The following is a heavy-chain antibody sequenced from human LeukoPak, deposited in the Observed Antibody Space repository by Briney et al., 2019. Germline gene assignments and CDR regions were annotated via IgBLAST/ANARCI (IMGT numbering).Heavy chain of an antibody. V-gene: IGHV4-59*08. D-gene: IGHD2/OR15-2a*01. CDR3: AGHHPRNTVDF. CDR1: GGSISNYY. Sequence: TSETLSLTCTVSGGSISNYYWSWIRQPPGKGLEWIAYISDIGSINYNPSLKSRVTISLETSKNQFSLKLSSVTAADTAVYYCAGHHPRNTVDFWGQGTLVTVSS. J-gene: IGHJ4*02. CDR2: ISDIGSI.